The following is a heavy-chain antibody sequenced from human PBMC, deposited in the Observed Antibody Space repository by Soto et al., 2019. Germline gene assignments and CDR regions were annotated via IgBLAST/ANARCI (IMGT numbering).Heavy chain of an antibody. D-gene: IGHD3-3*01. CDR1: GFTFSSYA. Sequence: GGSLRLSCAASGFTFSSYAMSWVRQAPGKGLEWVSAISGSGGSTYYADSVKGRFTISRDNSKNTLYLQMNSLRAEDTAVYYCAKAGITIFGVVIDYYYYMDVWGKGTTVTVSS. J-gene: IGHJ6*03. CDR2: ISGSGGST. V-gene: IGHV3-23*01. CDR3: AKAGITIFGVVIDYYYYMDV.